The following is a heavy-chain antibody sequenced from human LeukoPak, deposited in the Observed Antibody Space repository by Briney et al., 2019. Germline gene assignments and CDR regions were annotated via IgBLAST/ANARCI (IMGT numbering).Heavy chain of an antibody. CDR1: DGSFSFYY. Sequence: SETLSLTCAVYDGSFSFYYWTWIRQPPGKGLEWIGEINHSGKANYNPSLKSRVAMTVDTSKSQFSLNLTSLTAADTAVYYCAALSGYSGYDWFSHFDYWGQGTLVTVSS. CDR3: AALSGYSGYDWFSHFDY. V-gene: IGHV4-34*01. CDR2: INHSGKA. J-gene: IGHJ4*02. D-gene: IGHD5-12*01.